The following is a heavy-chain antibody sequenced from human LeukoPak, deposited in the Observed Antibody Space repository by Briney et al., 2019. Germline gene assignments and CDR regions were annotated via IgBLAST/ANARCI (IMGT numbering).Heavy chain of an antibody. CDR2: MYLSGTT. Sequence: PSGTLSLTCTVSGDSINSLVLWSWVRQPPGKRLEWIGEMYLSGTTHSNPSVKSRVTISIDKSKNQSFLNLSSVTAADTAVYYCAGLVGRYSSGLYYYYFDYWGQGTLVTVSS. CDR3: AGLVGRYSSGLYYYYFDY. J-gene: IGHJ4*02. CDR1: GDSINSLVL. D-gene: IGHD3-22*01. V-gene: IGHV4-4*02.